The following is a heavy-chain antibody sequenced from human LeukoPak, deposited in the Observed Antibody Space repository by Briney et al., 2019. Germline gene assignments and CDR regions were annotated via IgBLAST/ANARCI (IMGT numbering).Heavy chain of an antibody. V-gene: IGHV4-59*08. J-gene: IGHJ5*02. CDR2: IYYSGST. CDR3: ARFYDILTSQTFDP. CDR1: GGSISSYY. D-gene: IGHD3-9*01. Sequence: SETLSLTCTVSGGSISSYYWSWIRQPPGKGLEWIGYIYYSGSTNYNPSLKSRVTISVDTSKNQFSLKLSSVTAADTAVYYCARFYDILTSQTFDPWGQGTLVTVSS.